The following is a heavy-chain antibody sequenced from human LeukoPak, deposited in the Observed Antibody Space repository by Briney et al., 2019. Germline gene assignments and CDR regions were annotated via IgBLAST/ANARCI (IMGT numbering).Heavy chain of an antibody. V-gene: IGHV1-18*01. CDR3: ARYLEPYYYDSSGYPPLDY. D-gene: IGHD3-22*01. CDR1: GYTFTCYG. J-gene: IGHJ4*02. CDR2: ISAYNGNT. Sequence: GASVKVSCKASGYTFTCYGISWVRQAPGQGLEWMGWISAYNGNTNYAQKLQGRVTMTTDTSTSTAYMELRSLRSDDTAVYYCARYLEPYYYDSSGYPPLDYWGQGTLVTVSS.